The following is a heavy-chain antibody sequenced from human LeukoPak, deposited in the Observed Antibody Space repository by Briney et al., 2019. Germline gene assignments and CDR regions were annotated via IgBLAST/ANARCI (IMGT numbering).Heavy chain of an antibody. V-gene: IGHV1-2*02. CDR3: ARDTPHSLEWLPPLHYGMDV. D-gene: IGHD3-3*01. Sequence: GASVKVSCKASGGTFSSYAISWVRQAPGQGLEWMGWINPNSGGTNYAQKFQGRVTMTRDTSISTAYMELSRLRSDDTAVYYCARDTPHSLEWLPPLHYGMDVWGQGTTVTVSS. J-gene: IGHJ6*02. CDR2: INPNSGGT. CDR1: GGTFSSYA.